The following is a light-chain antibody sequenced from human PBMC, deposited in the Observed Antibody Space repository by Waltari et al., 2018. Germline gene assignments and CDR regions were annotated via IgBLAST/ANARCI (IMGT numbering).Light chain of an antibody. Sequence: SYVLTQPPSVSVAPGETAQITCGGNNIGSKSVHWYQQQPGQATVLVIYVDSDRPSRLPERFSGSNSGNTATLTIGRVEDGDEAYYRCQVWPSRSDPFFGGGTKLPVL. CDR1: NIGSKS. J-gene: IGLJ2*01. V-gene: IGLV3-21*01. CDR3: QVWPSRSDPF. CDR2: VDS.